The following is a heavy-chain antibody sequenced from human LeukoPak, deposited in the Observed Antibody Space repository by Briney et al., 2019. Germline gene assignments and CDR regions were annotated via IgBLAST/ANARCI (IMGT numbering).Heavy chain of an antibody. CDR1: GFTFSSYG. CDR3: ARGQVTAVTGLASFDS. CDR2: ISGVGGRT. J-gene: IGHJ3*02. Sequence: PGGSLRLSCAASGFTFSSYGMSWVRQAPGKGLEWVSTISGVGGRTYYADSVKGRFTIPRDNGKKSLYLQMSSLRAEDTAVYYCARGQVTAVTGLASFDSWGQGTMVTVSS. D-gene: IGHD4-17*01. V-gene: IGHV3-23*01.